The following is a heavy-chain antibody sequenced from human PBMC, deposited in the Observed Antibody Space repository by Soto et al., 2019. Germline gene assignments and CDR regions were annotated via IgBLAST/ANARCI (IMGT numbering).Heavy chain of an antibody. CDR1: GGSISSSSYY. D-gene: IGHD2-15*01. CDR3: ARHRADPDQLNIVVVVAAPRVYYFDY. CDR2: IYYSGST. J-gene: IGHJ4*02. V-gene: IGHV4-39*01. Sequence: SETLSLTCTVSGGSISSSSYYWGWIRQPPGKGLEWIGSIYYSGSTYYNPSLKSRVTISVDTSKNQFSLKLSSVTAADTAVYYCARHRADPDQLNIVVVVAAPRVYYFDYWGQGTLVTVSS.